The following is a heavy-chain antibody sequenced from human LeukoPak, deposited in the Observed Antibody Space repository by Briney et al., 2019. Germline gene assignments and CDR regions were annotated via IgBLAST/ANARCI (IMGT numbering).Heavy chain of an antibody. CDR3: AKGDYVWGSYRSEYNWFDP. J-gene: IGHJ5*02. Sequence: ASVTVSCKASGYTFTSYDNNWVRQASGPGLAWMGLMNPNSGNTGYAQKFQGRVTITRNTSISTAYMELSSLRSEDTAVYYCAKGDYVWGSYRSEYNWFDPWGQGTLVTVSS. D-gene: IGHD3-16*02. V-gene: IGHV1-8*01. CDR1: GYTFTSYD. CDR2: MNPNSGNT.